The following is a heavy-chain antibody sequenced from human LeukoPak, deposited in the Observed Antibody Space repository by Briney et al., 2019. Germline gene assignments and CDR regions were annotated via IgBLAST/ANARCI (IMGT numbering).Heavy chain of an antibody. CDR1: GFXFSNYA. V-gene: IGHV3-64*01. Sequence: GGSLRLSCAASGFXFSNYAIHWVRQAPGKGLESVSAINGNGDSTYYAKFVNGRFSISRDNSRTTLYLQMSSLRADDMAAYYCAREDTAMATSFDYWGQGTLVTVSS. J-gene: IGHJ4*02. D-gene: IGHD5-18*01. CDR3: AREDTAMATSFDY. CDR2: INGNGDST.